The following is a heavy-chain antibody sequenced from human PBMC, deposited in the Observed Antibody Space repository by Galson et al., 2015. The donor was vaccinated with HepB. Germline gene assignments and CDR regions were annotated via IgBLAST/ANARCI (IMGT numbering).Heavy chain of an antibody. CDR1: GYTFTNYY. D-gene: IGHD3-3*01. V-gene: IGHV1-46*03. CDR3: TRGDDFWSGSNPVLVDY. J-gene: IGHJ4*02. Sequence: SVKVSCKASGYTFTNYYMHWVRQAPGQGLEWMGIINPNSGSTSYAQRFQGRVTMTRDTSTSTVYMELSSLKSGDTAVYYCTRGDDFWSGSNPVLVDYWGQGTLVTVSS. CDR2: INPNSGST.